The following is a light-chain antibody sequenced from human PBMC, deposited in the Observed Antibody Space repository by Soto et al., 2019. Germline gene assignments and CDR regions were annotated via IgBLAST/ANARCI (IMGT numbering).Light chain of an antibody. CDR3: QKRSDWPQLPLT. Sequence: EIVLTQSPATLSLSPGERATLSCRASQSVTRNLDWYQHKPGQAPRLLIYDASTRATGIPARFSGSGSGTDFTLPITSLEPEDFAVYFCQKRSDWPQLPLTFGGGTKVEIK. CDR2: DAS. J-gene: IGKJ4*01. CDR1: QSVTRN. V-gene: IGKV3-11*01.